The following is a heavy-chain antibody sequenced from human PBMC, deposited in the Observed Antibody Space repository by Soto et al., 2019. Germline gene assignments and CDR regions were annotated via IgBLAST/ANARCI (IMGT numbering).Heavy chain of an antibody. J-gene: IGHJ4*02. CDR2: INHSGST. CDR3: ARGGRQQMVRMYFFGY. V-gene: IGHV4-34*01. D-gene: IGHD6-13*01. Sequence: QVQLQQWGAGLLKPPETLSLTCAVYGGSFSGYYWSWLRQPPGKGLEWIGEINHSGSTNYNPSLKSRVITPADTSKKPFSLKLTPVIAAETAVYYCARGGRQQMVRMYFFGYWGEGPLVTVSS. CDR1: GGSFSGYY.